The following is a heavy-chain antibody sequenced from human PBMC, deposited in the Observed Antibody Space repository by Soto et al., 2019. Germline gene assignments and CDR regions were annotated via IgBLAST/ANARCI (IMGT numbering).Heavy chain of an antibody. V-gene: IGHV3-23*01. CDR3: AKDSPSWEDYYYMDV. CDR2: ISGSGGST. CDR1: GFTFSSYA. J-gene: IGHJ6*03. Sequence: EVQLLESGGGLVQPGGSLRLSCAASGFTFSSYAMSWVRQAPGKGLEWVSDISGSGGSTYYADSVKGRFTISRDNSKNTLYLQMNCLRADDTAVYYCAKDSPSWEDYYYMDVWGKGTTVTVSS. D-gene: IGHD1-26*01.